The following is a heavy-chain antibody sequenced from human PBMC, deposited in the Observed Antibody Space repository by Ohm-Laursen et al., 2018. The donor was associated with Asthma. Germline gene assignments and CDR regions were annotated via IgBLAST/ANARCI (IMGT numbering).Heavy chain of an antibody. D-gene: IGHD3/OR15-3a*01. CDR1: GGTFSSYA. J-gene: IGHJ6*02. V-gene: IGHV1-18*01. Sequence: GASVKVSCKASGGTFSSYAISWVRQAPGQGLEWMGWISAYNGNTNYAQKLQGRVTMTTDTSTSTAYMELRSLRSDDTAVYYCARSQDWFSPSYGMDVWGQGTTVTVSS. CDR2: ISAYNGNT. CDR3: ARSQDWFSPSYGMDV.